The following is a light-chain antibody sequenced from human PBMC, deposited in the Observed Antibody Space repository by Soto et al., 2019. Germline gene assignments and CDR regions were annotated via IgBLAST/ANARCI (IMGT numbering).Light chain of an antibody. CDR3: QVYVCPPLT. CDR2: GAY. Sequence: EIVLTQSPGTLSLSPGERATLSCRTSQTVSSNYLAWDQQQRGQAPRRLSRGAYSRATGIPDMFSGRGSGTDITLTISRLEPEDGVVYCCQVYVCPPLTFGGGGKVDI. CDR1: QTVSSNY. V-gene: IGKV3-20*01. J-gene: IGKJ4*01.